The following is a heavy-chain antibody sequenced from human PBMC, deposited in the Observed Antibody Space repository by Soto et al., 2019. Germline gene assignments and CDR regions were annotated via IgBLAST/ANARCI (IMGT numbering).Heavy chain of an antibody. CDR3: ARVIYCSGGSCYPRFDP. CDR2: IYYSGST. V-gene: IGHV4-31*03. J-gene: IGHJ5*02. Sequence: QVQLQESGPGLVKPSQTLSLTCTVSGGSISSGGYYWSWIRQHPGKGLEWSEYIYYSGSTYYNPSLKSRVTISVDTSKNRFSLKMSSVTAADTVVYYCARVIYCSGGSCYPRFDPWGQGTLVPVSS. D-gene: IGHD2-15*01. CDR1: GGSISSGGYY.